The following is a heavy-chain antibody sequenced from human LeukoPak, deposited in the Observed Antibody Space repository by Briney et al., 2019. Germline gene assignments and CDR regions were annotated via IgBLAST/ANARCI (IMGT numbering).Heavy chain of an antibody. Sequence: GASVKVSCKASGYTFTGYYMHWVRQAPGQGLEWMGWINPNSGGTNYAQKFQGWVTMTRDTSISTAYMELSRLRSDDTAVYHCARAGYSSSWYYFDYWGQGTLVTVSS. D-gene: IGHD6-13*01. J-gene: IGHJ4*02. CDR2: INPNSGGT. V-gene: IGHV1-2*04. CDR3: ARAGYSSSWYYFDY. CDR1: GYTFTGYY.